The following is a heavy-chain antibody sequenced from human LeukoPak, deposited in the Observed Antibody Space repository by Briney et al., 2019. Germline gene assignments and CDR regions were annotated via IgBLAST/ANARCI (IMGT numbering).Heavy chain of an antibody. Sequence: SQTLSLTCTVSGGSISSGGYHWSWIRQHPGKGLEWIGYIYYSGSTYYNPSLKSRVTISVDTSKNQFSLKLSSVTAADTAVYYCARAPKGYYYDSSGYPIWGQGTMVTVSS. CDR3: ARAPKGYYYDSSGYPI. CDR1: GGSISSGGYH. CDR2: IYYSGST. J-gene: IGHJ3*02. D-gene: IGHD3-22*01. V-gene: IGHV4-31*03.